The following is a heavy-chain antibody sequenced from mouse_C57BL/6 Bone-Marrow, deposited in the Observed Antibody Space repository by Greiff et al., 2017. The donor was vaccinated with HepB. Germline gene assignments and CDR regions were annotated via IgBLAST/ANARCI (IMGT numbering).Heavy chain of an antibody. CDR3: AREGYGNYGDWFAY. Sequence: EVKLMESGGGLVKPGGSLKLSCAASGFTFSSYAMSWVRQTPEKRLEWVATISDGGSYTYYPDNVKGRFTISRDNAKNNLYLQMSHLKSEDTAMYYCAREGYGNYGDWFAYWGQGTLVTVSA. D-gene: IGHD2-1*01. CDR2: ISDGGSYT. J-gene: IGHJ3*01. V-gene: IGHV5-4*01. CDR1: GFTFSSYA.